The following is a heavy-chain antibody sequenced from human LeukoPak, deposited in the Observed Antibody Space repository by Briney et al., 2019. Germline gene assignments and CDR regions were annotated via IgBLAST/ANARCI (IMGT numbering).Heavy chain of an antibody. CDR1: GFTFSSYA. J-gene: IGHJ3*02. D-gene: IGHD6-13*01. Sequence: PGRSLRLSCAASGFTFSSYAMHWVRQAPGKGLEWVAVISYDGSNKYYADSVKGRFTISRDNSKNTLYLQMNSLRAEYTAVYYCARDSGSSHQDAFDIWGQGTMVTVSS. CDR2: ISYDGSNK. V-gene: IGHV3-30*01. CDR3: ARDSGSSHQDAFDI.